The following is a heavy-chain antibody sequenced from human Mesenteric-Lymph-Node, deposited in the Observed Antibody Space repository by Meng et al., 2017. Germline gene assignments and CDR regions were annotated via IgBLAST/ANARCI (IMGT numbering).Heavy chain of an antibody. V-gene: IGHV3-74*01. D-gene: IGHD6-19*01. J-gene: IGHJ4*02. CDR3: TGLSGPFDY. CDR2: INSDGRTT. Sequence: EVQRVESGGGGAQPGGSLRLSCAASGFTISRHWMHWVRQAPGKGLVGVSRINSDGRTTNYADSVKGRFTISRDNAKNTLYLQMNSLRAEDTAVYFCTGLSGPFDYWGQGTLVTVSS. CDR1: GFTISRHW.